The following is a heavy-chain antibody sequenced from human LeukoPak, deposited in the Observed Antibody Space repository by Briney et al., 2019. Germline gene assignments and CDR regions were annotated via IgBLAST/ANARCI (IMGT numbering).Heavy chain of an antibody. CDR2: IRYDGSNK. D-gene: IGHD3-9*01. V-gene: IGHV3-30*02. Sequence: QTGGSLRLSCAASGVTFSSYSMNWVRQAPGKGLEWVAFIRYDGSNKYYADSVKGRFTISRDNSKNTLYLQMNSLRAEDTAVYYCAKGPIGYFDWLYSIDYWGQGTLVTVSS. CDR3: AKGPIGYFDWLYSIDY. J-gene: IGHJ4*02. CDR1: GVTFSSYS.